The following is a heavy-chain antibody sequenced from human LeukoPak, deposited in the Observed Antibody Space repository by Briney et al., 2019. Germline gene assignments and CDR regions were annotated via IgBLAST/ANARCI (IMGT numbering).Heavy chain of an antibody. V-gene: IGHV3-23*01. Sequence: QPGGSLRLSCAASGFTVSSNYMSWVRQAPGKGLEWVSAISGSGGSTYYADSVKGRFTISRDNSKNTLYLQMNSLRAEDTAVYYCAKNPKETSGYYSYFDYWGQGTLVTVSS. CDR3: AKNPKETSGYYSYFDY. J-gene: IGHJ4*02. D-gene: IGHD3-22*01. CDR1: GFTVSSNY. CDR2: ISGSGGST.